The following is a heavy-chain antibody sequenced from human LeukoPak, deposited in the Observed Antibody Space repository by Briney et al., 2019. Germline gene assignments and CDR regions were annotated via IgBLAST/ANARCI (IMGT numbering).Heavy chain of an antibody. CDR3: ANYCTLNARDFQH. CDR1: GFIFSNYW. J-gene: IGHJ1*01. Sequence: GGSLRLSCEASGFIFSNYWMSWVRQAPGKGLEWVANIKYDGSETYYVDSVKGRFTISRDNGKNSLYVQMNSLSVEDTAVYYCANYCTLNARDFQHWGQGTLVIVSS. D-gene: IGHD2-8*01. CDR2: IKYDGSET. V-gene: IGHV3-7*01.